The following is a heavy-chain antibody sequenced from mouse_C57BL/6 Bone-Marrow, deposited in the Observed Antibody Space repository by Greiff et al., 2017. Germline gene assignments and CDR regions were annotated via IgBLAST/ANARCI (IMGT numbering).Heavy chain of an antibody. D-gene: IGHD1-1*01. CDR2: FHPYNDDT. V-gene: IGHV1-47*01. CDR1: GYTFTTYP. J-gene: IGHJ2*01. CDR3: ARKRYYGSSPYFDY. Sequence: VMLVESGAELVKPGASVKMSCKASGYTFTTYPIEWMKQNHGKSLEWIGNFHPYNDDTKYNEKFKGKATLTVEKSSSTVYLELSRLTSDDSAVXYCARKRYYGSSPYFDYWGQGTTLTVSS.